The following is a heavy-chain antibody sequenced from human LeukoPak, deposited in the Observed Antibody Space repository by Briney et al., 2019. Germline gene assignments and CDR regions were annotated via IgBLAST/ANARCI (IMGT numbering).Heavy chain of an antibody. CDR3: ASPNPRAYCGGDCYSDYYYGMDV. Sequence: ASVNVSCKASGGTFSSYAISWVRQAPGQGLEWMGGIIPIFGTANYAQKFQGRVTITADESTSTAYMELSSLRSEDTAVYYCASPNPRAYCGGDCYSDYYYGMDVWGQGTTVTVSS. D-gene: IGHD2-21*02. CDR2: IIPIFGTA. V-gene: IGHV1-69*13. J-gene: IGHJ6*02. CDR1: GGTFSSYA.